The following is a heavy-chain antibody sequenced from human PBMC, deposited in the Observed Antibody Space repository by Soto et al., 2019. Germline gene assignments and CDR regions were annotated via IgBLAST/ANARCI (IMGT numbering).Heavy chain of an antibody. CDR2: IYYSGST. D-gene: IGHD2-15*01. V-gene: IGHV4-31*03. Sequence: LSLTCTVSGGSISSGGYYWSWIRQHPGKGLEWIGYIYYSGSTYYNPSLKSRVTISVDTSKNQFSLKLSSVTAADTAVYYCARERYVVVARNHYYYMDVWGKGTTVTVSS. CDR3: ARERYVVVARNHYYYMDV. CDR1: GGSISSGGYY. J-gene: IGHJ6*03.